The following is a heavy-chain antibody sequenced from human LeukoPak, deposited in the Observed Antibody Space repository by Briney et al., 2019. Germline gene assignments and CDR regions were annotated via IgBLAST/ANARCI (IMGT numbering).Heavy chain of an antibody. CDR3: AKDLSIVVVVAPTGGFDY. J-gene: IGHJ4*02. Sequence: PGGSLRLSCAASGFTFSSDAMSWVRQAPGKGLEWVSAICGRGDRTYYVDSVKGRFTISGDNSKNTLYLQMNSLRAEDTAVYYCAKDLSIVVVVAPTGGFDYWGQGTLVTVSS. D-gene: IGHD2-15*01. V-gene: IGHV3-23*01. CDR1: GFTFSSDA. CDR2: ICGRGDRT.